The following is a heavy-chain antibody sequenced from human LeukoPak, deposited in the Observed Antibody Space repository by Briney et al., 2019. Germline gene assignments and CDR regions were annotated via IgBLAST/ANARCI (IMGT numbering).Heavy chain of an antibody. V-gene: IGHV4-4*07. J-gene: IGHJ6*03. D-gene: IGHD3-16*02. CDR2: IFTSGRS. CDR3: ARGAGGIIGYYYYYMDV. Sequence: SETLSLTCSVSGGSMTSDYWNWVRQPAGKGLEWVGRIFTSGRSNYNPSLKNRVTMSVATSKNQSSLKLSSVTAADTAVYYCARGAGGIIGYYYYYMDVWGKGTTVTVSS. CDR1: GGSMTSDY.